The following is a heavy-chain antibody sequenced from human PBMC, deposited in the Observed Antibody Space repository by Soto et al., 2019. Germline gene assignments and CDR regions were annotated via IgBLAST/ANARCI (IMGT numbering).Heavy chain of an antibody. D-gene: IGHD3-22*01. J-gene: IGHJ5*02. Sequence: SLRLSCAASGFTFDDYAMHWVRQAPGKGLEWVSGISWNSGSIGYADSVKGRFTISRDNAKNSLYLQMNSLRAEDTALYYCAKEPPPVVKGDWFDPWGQGTLATVSS. CDR2: ISWNSGSI. CDR3: AKEPPPVVKGDWFDP. V-gene: IGHV3-9*01. CDR1: GFTFDDYA.